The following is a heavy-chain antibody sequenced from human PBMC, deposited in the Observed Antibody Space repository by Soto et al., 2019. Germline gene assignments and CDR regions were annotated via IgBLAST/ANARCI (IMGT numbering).Heavy chain of an antibody. V-gene: IGHV4-34*01. Sequence: SETLSLTCAVYGGSFSGYYWSWIRQPPGKGLEWIGEINHSGSTNYNPSLKSRVTISVDTSKNQFSLKLSSVTAADTAVYYCERDVPFDYWGQGTLVTVSS. CDR1: GGSFSGYY. J-gene: IGHJ4*02. CDR2: INHSGST. CDR3: ERDVPFDY. D-gene: IGHD2-2*01.